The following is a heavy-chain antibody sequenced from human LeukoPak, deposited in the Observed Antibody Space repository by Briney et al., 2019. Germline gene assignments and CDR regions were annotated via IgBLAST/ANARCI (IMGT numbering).Heavy chain of an antibody. J-gene: IGHJ4*02. CDR1: GHTFTSYD. CDR3: ASASGRESNPFDY. Sequence: ASVKVSCKASGHTFTSYDITWVRQAPGQGLEWMGWISGYNGNTNYAQMLQGRVTMTSDTSTSTAYMELRSLTSDDTAVYYCASASGRESNPFDYGGQGPRVTVSS. CDR2: ISGYNGNT. V-gene: IGHV1-18*01. D-gene: IGHD3-10*01.